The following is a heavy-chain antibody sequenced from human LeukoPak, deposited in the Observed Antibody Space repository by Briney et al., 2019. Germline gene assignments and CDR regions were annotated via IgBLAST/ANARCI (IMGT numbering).Heavy chain of an antibody. D-gene: IGHD3-3*01. CDR2: INNDGSST. Sequence: GGSLRLSCAASGFTFSSYWMHWVRRAPGKGLVWVSRINNDGSSTSYADSVKGRFTISRDSAKNTLYLQMNSLRAEDTAVYYCARVPFWSGYYTDYWGQGTLVTVSS. V-gene: IGHV3-74*01. J-gene: IGHJ4*02. CDR3: ARVPFWSGYYTDY. CDR1: GFTFSSYW.